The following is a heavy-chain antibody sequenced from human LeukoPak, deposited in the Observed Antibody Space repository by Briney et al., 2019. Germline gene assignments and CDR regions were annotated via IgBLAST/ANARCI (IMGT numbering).Heavy chain of an antibody. V-gene: IGHV3-30*02. CDR3: AKAPTATRLGAYYYYMDV. CDR1: GFSFSSYG. D-gene: IGHD2-21*02. CDR2: IGDDGSNK. Sequence: GGSLRLSCATSGFSFSSYGMHWVRQAPGKGLEWVAFIGDDGSNKHYADSVKGRFTISRDNSRNTLYLQMNSLRAEDTAVYYCAKAPTATRLGAYYYYMDVWGKGTTVTISS. J-gene: IGHJ6*03.